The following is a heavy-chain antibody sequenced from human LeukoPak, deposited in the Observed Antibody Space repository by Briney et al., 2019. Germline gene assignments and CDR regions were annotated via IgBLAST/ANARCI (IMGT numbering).Heavy chain of an antibody. CDR2: INPNSGGT. CDR1: GYTFTGYY. CDR3: ARATYDSSGYYSDY. V-gene: IGHV1-2*02. D-gene: IGHD3-22*01. Sequence: ASVKVSCKASGYTFTGYYMHWVRQAPGQGLEWMGWINPNSGGTNYAQKFQGRVTMTRDTSINTAYMELSRLRSDDTAVYYCARATYDSSGYYSDYWGQGTLVTVSS. J-gene: IGHJ4*02.